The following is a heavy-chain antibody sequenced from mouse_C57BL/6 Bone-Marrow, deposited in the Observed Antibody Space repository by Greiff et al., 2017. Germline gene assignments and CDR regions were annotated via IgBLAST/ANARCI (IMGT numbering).Heavy chain of an antibody. CDR2: ISNGGGST. V-gene: IGHV5-12*01. CDR1: GFTFSDYY. D-gene: IGHD2-12*01. Sequence: EVQRVESGGGLVQPGGSLKLSCAASGFTFSDYYMYWVRQTPEKRLEWVAYISNGGGSTYYPDTVKGRFTISRDNAKNTLYLQMSRLKSEDTAMYYCARHRGAYDDGWYFDVWGTGTTVTVSS. J-gene: IGHJ1*03. CDR3: ARHRGAYDDGWYFDV.